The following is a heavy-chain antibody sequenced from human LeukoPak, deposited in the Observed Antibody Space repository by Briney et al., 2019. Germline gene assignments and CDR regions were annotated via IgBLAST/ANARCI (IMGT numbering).Heavy chain of an antibody. J-gene: IGHJ4*02. CDR2: IAYDGDNK. V-gene: IGHV3-30*04. D-gene: IGHD3-22*01. Sequence: GGSLRLSCAASGFTFSDYSMRWVRQTPGKGLEWVALIAYDGDNKYYADSVKGRFTISRDNSKNTLFLQMNSLRAEDTAVYYCARGGQYDTSGYYPIDYWGQGTLVTVSS. CDR1: GFTFSDYS. CDR3: ARGGQYDTSGYYPIDY.